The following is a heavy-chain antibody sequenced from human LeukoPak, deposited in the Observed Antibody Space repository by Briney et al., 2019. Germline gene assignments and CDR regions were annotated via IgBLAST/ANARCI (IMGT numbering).Heavy chain of an antibody. CDR1: GYSISSGYY. Sequence: TSETLSLTCTVSGYSISSGYYWGWIRRPPGKGLEWIGSIYHSGSTYYNPSLKSRVTISVDTSKNQFSLKLSSVTAADTAVYYCARGPIGYCSSTSCSPYSSFDYWGQGTLVTVSS. D-gene: IGHD2-2*01. CDR3: ARGPIGYCSSTSCSPYSSFDY. CDR2: IYHSGST. J-gene: IGHJ4*02. V-gene: IGHV4-38-2*02.